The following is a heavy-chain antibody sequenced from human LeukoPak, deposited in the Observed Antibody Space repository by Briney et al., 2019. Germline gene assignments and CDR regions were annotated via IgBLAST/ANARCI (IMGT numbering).Heavy chain of an antibody. D-gene: IGHD4-17*01. CDR3: AKVDPLDGDYDPVGAFDI. CDR1: GFTFSSYA. J-gene: IGHJ3*02. CDR2: ISGSGGST. V-gene: IGHV3-23*01. Sequence: GGSLRLSCAAPGFTFSSYAMSWVRQAPGKGLERFSAISGSGGSTYYADSVKGRFTISRDNSKNTLYLQMNSLRAEGTAVYYCAKVDPLDGDYDPVGAFDIWGQGTMVTVSS.